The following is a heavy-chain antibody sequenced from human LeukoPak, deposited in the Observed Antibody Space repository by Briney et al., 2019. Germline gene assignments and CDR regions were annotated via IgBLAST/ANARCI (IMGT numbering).Heavy chain of an antibody. D-gene: IGHD3-3*01. CDR1: GFTFSSYA. CDR2: ISYDGSNK. Sequence: GGSLRLSCAASGFTFSSYAMHWVRQAPGKGLEWVAVISYDGSNKYYADSVKGRFTISRDNSKNTLYLQMNSLRAEDTAVYYCARGSFYRDYYYGMDVWGQGTLVTVSS. J-gene: IGHJ6*02. CDR3: ARGSFYRDYYYGMDV. V-gene: IGHV3-30-3*01.